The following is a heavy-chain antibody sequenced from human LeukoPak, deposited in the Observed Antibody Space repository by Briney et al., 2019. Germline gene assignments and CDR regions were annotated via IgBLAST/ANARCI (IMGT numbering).Heavy chain of an antibody. D-gene: IGHD5-18*01. V-gene: IGHV4-4*07. Sequence: SETLSLTCTVSGGSISPYDWSWIRQPAGKGLEWIGRISSTGRVNYNPSLKSRVTMLLDTSKNHISLKLTSVTAADTAIYFCARTSETAMITLWGQGTLVTVSS. CDR2: ISSTGRV. CDR1: GGSISPYD. CDR3: ARTSETAMITL. J-gene: IGHJ4*02.